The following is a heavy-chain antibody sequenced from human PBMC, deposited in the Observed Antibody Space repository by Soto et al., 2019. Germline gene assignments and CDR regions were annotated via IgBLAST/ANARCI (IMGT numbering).Heavy chain of an antibody. J-gene: IGHJ4*02. V-gene: IGHV3-74*01. D-gene: IGHD6-19*01. Sequence: EVQLVESGGAIVQPGGSLRLSCATSGFTFSSYPIHWVRQAPGKAPVWVSRITEEGRGPTYADSVKGSFTVTRDNAKNTMYLQMSGLGAEDTAVYHCVRATSGWRGMDYWGQGTLVTVAA. CDR1: GFTFSSYP. CDR3: VRATSGWRGMDY. CDR2: ITEEGRGP.